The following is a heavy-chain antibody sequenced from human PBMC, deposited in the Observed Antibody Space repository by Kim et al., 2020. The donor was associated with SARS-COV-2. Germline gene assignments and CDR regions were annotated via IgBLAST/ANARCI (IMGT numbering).Heavy chain of an antibody. CDR3: VRDRMGGAFDM. D-gene: IGHD3-16*01. Sequence: IYYADSVEGRFTISRDKAKNSPFLQMNRLRDEDTAIYYCVRDRMGGAFDMWGQGTMGTVSS. CDR2: I. V-gene: IGHV3-48*02. J-gene: IGHJ3*02.